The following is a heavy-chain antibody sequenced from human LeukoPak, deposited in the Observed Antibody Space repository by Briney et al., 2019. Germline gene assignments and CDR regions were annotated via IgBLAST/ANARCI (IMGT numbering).Heavy chain of an antibody. CDR1: GFSFSGSA. CDR3: TTCGVDCYRSDY. D-gene: IGHD2-21*02. CDR2: IRTKANSYAT. V-gene: IGHV3-73*01. J-gene: IGHJ4*02. Sequence: GGSLRLSCAASGFSFSGSAMHWVRQASGKGLEWVGRIRTKANSYATAYAASVKGRFTISRDDSKNTAYLQVNSLKTEDTAVYYCTTCGVDCYRSDYWGQGTLVTVSS.